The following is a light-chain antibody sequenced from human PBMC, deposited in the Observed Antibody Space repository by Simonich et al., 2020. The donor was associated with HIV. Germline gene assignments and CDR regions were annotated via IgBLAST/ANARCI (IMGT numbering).Light chain of an antibody. J-gene: IGKJ1*01. Sequence: DIVMTQSPGSLAVSLGERATINCKSSQSILYSSNNKTYLAWYQQKPGQPPKLLIYWASTRESGVPDRFSGSGSGTDFTLTISSLQAEDVAVYYCQQYYSTPPTFGQGTKVEIK. V-gene: IGKV4-1*01. CDR3: QQYYSTPPT. CDR1: QSILYSSNNKTY. CDR2: WAS.